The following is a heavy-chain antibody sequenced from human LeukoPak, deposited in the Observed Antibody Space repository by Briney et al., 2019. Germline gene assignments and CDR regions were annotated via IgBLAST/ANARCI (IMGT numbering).Heavy chain of an antibody. J-gene: IGHJ4*02. Sequence: GRSLRLSCTASGFIFSRYGMHWVRQAPGKGLEWVALIRFDGSNRYYADSVKGRFSISRDNGKNTLYLQMHSLRAEDTSVYYCARDLGGHFDFWGQGTLVTVSS. CDR3: ARDLGGHFDF. CDR2: IRFDGSNR. V-gene: IGHV3-33*01. D-gene: IGHD2-15*01. CDR1: GFIFSRYG.